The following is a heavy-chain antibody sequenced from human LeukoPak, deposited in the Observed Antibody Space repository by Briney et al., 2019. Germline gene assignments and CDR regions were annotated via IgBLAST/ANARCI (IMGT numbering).Heavy chain of an antibody. Sequence: PSETLSLTCTVSGGSISSYYWSWIRQPPGKGLEWIGYIYYSGSTNYNPSLKSRVTISVDTSKNQFSLKLSSVTAADTAVYYCARAPSRRGYSDYWGQGTLVTVSS. J-gene: IGHJ4*02. CDR3: ARAPSRRGYSDY. D-gene: IGHD3-10*01. CDR2: IYYSGST. V-gene: IGHV4-59*01. CDR1: GGSISSYY.